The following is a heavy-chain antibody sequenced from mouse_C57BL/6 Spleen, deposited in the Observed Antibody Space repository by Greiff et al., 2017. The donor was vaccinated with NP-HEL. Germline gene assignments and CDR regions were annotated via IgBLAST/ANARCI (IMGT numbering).Heavy chain of an antibody. V-gene: IGHV5-17*01. CDR1: GFTFSDYG. CDR3: ARDLYYGNFHAMDY. CDR2: ISSGSSTI. D-gene: IGHD2-1*01. Sequence: EVQLVESGGGLVKPGGSLKLSCAASGFTFSDYGMHWVRQAPEKGLEWVAYISSGSSTIYYADTVKGRFTISRDNAKNTLFLQMTSLRSEDTAMYYCARDLYYGNFHAMDYWGQGTSVTVSS. J-gene: IGHJ4*01.